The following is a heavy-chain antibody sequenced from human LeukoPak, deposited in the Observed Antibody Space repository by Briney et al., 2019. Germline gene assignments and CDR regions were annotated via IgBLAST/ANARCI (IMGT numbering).Heavy chain of an antibody. CDR1: GFTFSSYE. V-gene: IGHV3-48*03. CDR2: ISSSGSTI. D-gene: IGHD3-10*02. J-gene: IGHJ6*04. Sequence: GGSLRLSCAASGFTFSSYEMNWVRQAPGKGLEWVSYISSSGSTIYYADSVKGRFTISRDNAKNSLYLQMNSLRAEDTAVYYCAELGITMIGGVWGKGTTITVSS. CDR3: AELGITMIGGV.